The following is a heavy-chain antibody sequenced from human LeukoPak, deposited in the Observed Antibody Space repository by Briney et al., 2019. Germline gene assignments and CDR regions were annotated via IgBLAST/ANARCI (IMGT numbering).Heavy chain of an antibody. J-gene: IGHJ4*02. V-gene: IGHV3-74*01. CDR3: VVGGSPGY. Sequence: GGSMRLSCAASGLAFSAYKKHWVRQAPRKGLVWVSRISTDGYTTDYADFVQGRFTASRDNTKNTWSLEMNSLRAEDTAVYYCVVGGSPGYWGRGTLVTVSS. D-gene: IGHD2-15*01. CDR2: ISTDGYTT. CDR1: GLAFSAYK.